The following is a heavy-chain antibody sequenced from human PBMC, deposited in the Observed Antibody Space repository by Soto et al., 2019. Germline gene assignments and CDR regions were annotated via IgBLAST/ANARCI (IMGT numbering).Heavy chain of an antibody. D-gene: IGHD6-13*01. CDR1: GGSISSSSYY. J-gene: IGHJ4*02. CDR3: ARRRSWQQLH. V-gene: IGHV4-39*01. Sequence: SETLSLTCTVSGGSISSSSYYWGWIRQPPGKGLEWIGSIYYSGSTYYNPSLKSRVTISVDTSKNQFSLKLSSVTAADTAVYYCARRRSWQQLHWGQGTQVTVS. CDR2: IYYSGST.